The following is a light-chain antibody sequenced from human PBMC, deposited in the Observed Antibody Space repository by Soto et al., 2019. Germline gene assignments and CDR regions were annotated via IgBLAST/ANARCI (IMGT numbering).Light chain of an antibody. CDR2: EVS. Sequence: QSVLTQPASVSGSPGQSITISCTGTSSDVGSHNFVSWYQQRPGKAPKLMIFEVSKRPSGVSSRFSGSTDGSSNSASLTISGLQTEDEADYYCQSYDSSTVVFGGGTKLTVL. V-gene: IGLV2-23*02. CDR3: QSYDSSTVV. CDR1: SSDVGSHNF. J-gene: IGLJ2*01.